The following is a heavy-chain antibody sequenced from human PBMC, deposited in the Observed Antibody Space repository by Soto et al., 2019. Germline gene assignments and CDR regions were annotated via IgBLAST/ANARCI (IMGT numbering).Heavy chain of an antibody. CDR2: IIPIFGTA. Sequence: SVKVSCKASGGTFSSYIISWVRQAPGQGLEWMGGIIPIFGTANYAQKFQDRVTITADESTTTAYMELSGLRSEDTAVYYCARAFATTKYWFDPWGQGTLVTVSS. J-gene: IGHJ5*02. CDR3: ARAFATTKYWFDP. CDR1: GGTFSSYI. V-gene: IGHV1-69*13. D-gene: IGHD3-16*01.